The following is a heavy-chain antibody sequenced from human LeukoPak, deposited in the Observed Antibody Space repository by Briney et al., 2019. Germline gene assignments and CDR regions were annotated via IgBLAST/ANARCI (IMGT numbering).Heavy chain of an antibody. Sequence: GGSLRLSCAASGFTFGNYGMNWVRQAPGKGLEWVSYISSSGSTIYYADSVKGRFTISRDNAKNSLYLQMNSLRAEDTAVYYCAELGITMIGGVWGKGTTVTISS. CDR3: AELGITMIGGV. CDR1: GFTFGNYG. D-gene: IGHD3-10*02. J-gene: IGHJ6*04. CDR2: ISSSGSTI. V-gene: IGHV3-48*04.